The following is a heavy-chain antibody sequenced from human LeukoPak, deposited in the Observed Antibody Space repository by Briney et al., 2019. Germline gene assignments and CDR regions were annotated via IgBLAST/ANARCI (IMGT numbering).Heavy chain of an antibody. CDR2: ASGSGETT. V-gene: IGHV3-23*01. D-gene: IGHD3-10*01. CDR3: AKDTYFYGSATYSSDF. CDR1: GFTFSTCA. Sequence: GGSLRLSCSASGFTFSTCAMSWVRQAPGRGLEWVSGASGSGETTYYVDSVKGRFTISRDNSENALFLQMSGLTVEDTAVYYCAKDTYFYGSATYSSDFWGPGTLVTVSS. J-gene: IGHJ4*01.